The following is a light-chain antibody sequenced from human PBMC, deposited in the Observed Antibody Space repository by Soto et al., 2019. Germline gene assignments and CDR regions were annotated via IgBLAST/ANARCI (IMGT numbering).Light chain of an antibody. Sequence: IVLTQSPGTLSLSPGERATLSCRASQSVSKNYLAWYQQKPGQAPRLRIYGASNRATGIPDRFSGSGSGTDFTLTIRRLEPEDFAVDYCQQYGSSGTFGQGTKVDIK. CDR1: QSVSKNY. V-gene: IGKV3-20*01. CDR3: QQYGSSGT. CDR2: GAS. J-gene: IGKJ1*01.